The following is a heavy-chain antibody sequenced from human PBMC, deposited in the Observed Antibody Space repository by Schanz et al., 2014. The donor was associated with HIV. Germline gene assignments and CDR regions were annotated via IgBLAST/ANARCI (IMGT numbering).Heavy chain of an antibody. J-gene: IGHJ4*02. CDR2: INPNSGGT. CDR1: GYTFTGYY. V-gene: IGHV1-2*02. Sequence: QVQLMQSGAEVKEPGASVKVSCKASGYTFTGYYMHWVRQAPGQGLEWMGWINPNSGGTNYAQKFQGRVTMTRDTSITTASMELSRLRSDDTAIYFCARNRYNLLPFDFWGQGTLVTVSS. CDR3: ARNRYNLLPFDF. D-gene: IGHD2-2*01.